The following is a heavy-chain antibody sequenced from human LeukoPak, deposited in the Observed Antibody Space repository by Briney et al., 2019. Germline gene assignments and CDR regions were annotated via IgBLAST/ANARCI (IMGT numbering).Heavy chain of an antibody. J-gene: IGHJ4*02. Sequence: GGSLRLSCAASGFTFSSYAMSWVRQAPGKGLEWVSAISGSGGSTYYADSVKGRFTISRDNSKNTLYLQMNSQRAEDTAVYYCAKDGMVRGVKPYYFDYWGQGTLVTVSS. V-gene: IGHV3-23*01. D-gene: IGHD3-10*01. CDR3: AKDGMVRGVKPYYFDY. CDR1: GFTFSSYA. CDR2: ISGSGGST.